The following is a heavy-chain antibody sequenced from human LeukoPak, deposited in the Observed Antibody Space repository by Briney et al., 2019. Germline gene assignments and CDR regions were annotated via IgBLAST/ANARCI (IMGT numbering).Heavy chain of an antibody. J-gene: IGHJ4*02. CDR3: ARENSGSLDY. CDR1: GFTFSSYS. CDR2: ISSSGSYV. D-gene: IGHD1-26*01. Sequence: GGSLRLSCAASGFTFSSYSMNWVRQAPGKGLEWVSSISSSGSYVYYADSVKGRFTISRDNAKNSLYLQMNSLSAKDTAVYYCARENSGSLDYWAQGTLVTVSS. V-gene: IGHV3-21*01.